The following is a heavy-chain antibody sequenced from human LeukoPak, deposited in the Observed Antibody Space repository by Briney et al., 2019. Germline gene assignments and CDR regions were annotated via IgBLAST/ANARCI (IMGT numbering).Heavy chain of an antibody. V-gene: IGHV1-69*06. J-gene: IGHJ4*02. CDR3: ASSSVLRYFDWLFSFDY. D-gene: IGHD3-9*01. Sequence: GASAKVSCKASGGTFSSYAISWVRQAPGQGLEWMGGIIPIFGTANYAQKFQGRVTITADKSTSTAYMELSSLRSEDTAVYYCASSSVLRYFDWLFSFDYWGQGTLVTVSS. CDR2: IIPIFGTA. CDR1: GGTFSSYA.